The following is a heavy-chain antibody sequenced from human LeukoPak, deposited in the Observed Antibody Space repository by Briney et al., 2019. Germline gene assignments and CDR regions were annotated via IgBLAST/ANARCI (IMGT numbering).Heavy chain of an antibody. D-gene: IGHD1-14*01. CDR3: ARDQQYHRPAGWFDP. Sequence: SETLSLTCTVSGGSISNSISSNYWSWIRQPPGKGLEWIGYISYSGRTYYNPSLESRVTISVDASKNQYSLELNSVTAADTAVYYCARDQQYHRPAGWFDPWGQGTLVTVSS. V-gene: IGHV4-39*01. J-gene: IGHJ5*02. CDR1: GGSISNSISSNY. CDR2: ISYSGRT.